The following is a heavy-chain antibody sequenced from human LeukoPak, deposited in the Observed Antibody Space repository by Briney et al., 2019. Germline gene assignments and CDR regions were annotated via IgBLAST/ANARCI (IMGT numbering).Heavy chain of an antibody. J-gene: IGHJ4*02. CDR1: GFIFRSYA. CDR3: AKFPKSENCFDY. Sequence: GGSLRLSCAASGFIFRSYAMNWVRQAPGKGLEWVSTISSSGGNTYYADSVKGRFTISRDNSKNTLYLQMNSLRAEDTAIYYCAKFPKSENCFDYWGQGTLTTVSS. D-gene: IGHD3-3*01. V-gene: IGHV3-23*01. CDR2: ISSSGGNT.